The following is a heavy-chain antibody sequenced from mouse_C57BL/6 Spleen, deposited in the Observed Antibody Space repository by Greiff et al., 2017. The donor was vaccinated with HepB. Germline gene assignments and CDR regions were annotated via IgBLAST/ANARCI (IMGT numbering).Heavy chain of an antibody. V-gene: IGHV1-59*01. J-gene: IGHJ1*03. CDR2: IDPSDSYT. CDR3: ARPSVVAWYFDV. Sequence: QVQLQQPGAELVRPGTSVKLSCKASGYTFTSYWMHWVKQRPGQGLEWIGVIDPSDSYTNYNQKFKGKATLTVDTSSSPAYMQLSSLTSEDSAVYYCARPSVVAWYFDVWGTGTTVTVSS. CDR1: GYTFTSYW. D-gene: IGHD1-1*01.